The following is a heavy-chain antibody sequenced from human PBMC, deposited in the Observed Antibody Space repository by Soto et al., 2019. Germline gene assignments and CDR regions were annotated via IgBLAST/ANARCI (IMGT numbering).Heavy chain of an antibody. D-gene: IGHD4-4*01. V-gene: IGHV1-69*01. Sequence: ASVXVAFKACWGTLSSYAISLVLQAPGQGLEWIGGIIPIFGTAKYAQKFQGRVTITADESTSTAYMELSSLRSEDTAVYYCERDMNDALNNYLEPWGQRTLVKVYS. CDR2: IIPIFGTA. J-gene: IGHJ5*02. CDR1: WGTLSSYA. CDR3: ERDMNDALNNYLEP.